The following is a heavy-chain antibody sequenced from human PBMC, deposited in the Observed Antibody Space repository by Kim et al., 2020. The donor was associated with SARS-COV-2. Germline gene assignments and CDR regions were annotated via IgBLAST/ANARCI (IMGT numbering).Heavy chain of an antibody. D-gene: IGHD3-10*01. V-gene: IGHV4-39*02. CDR2: IYHSGRT. CDR3: ARLPPTMEPYYFDS. CDR1: GGSISSSNHY. Sequence: SETLSLTCTVSGGSISSSNHYWGWIRQPPGKGLEWIGAIYHSGRTYYNPSLKSRVTMSVDTSKNLFSLKLSSVTAADTAVVYCARLPPTMEPYYFDSWGQGTLVTASS. J-gene: IGHJ4*02.